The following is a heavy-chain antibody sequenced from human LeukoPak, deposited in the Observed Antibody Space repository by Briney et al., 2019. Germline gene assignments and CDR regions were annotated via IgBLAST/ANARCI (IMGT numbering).Heavy chain of an antibody. CDR3: ATYTQSGAQGISDY. Sequence: ASVKVSCKASGYTYTNFYMHWVRQAPGQGLVWMGLIHPSDGDTKYAQEFQDRVTMTRDTSTSTVYMELSSLRFEDTAVYYCATYTQSGAQGISDYWGQGTLVTVSS. V-gene: IGHV1-46*01. D-gene: IGHD3-10*01. CDR1: GYTYTNFY. J-gene: IGHJ4*02. CDR2: IHPSDGDT.